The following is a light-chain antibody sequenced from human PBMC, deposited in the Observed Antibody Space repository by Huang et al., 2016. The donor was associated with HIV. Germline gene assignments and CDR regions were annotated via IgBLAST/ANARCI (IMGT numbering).Light chain of an antibody. V-gene: IGKV1-33*01. CDR3: QQYDNLVA. CDR1: QDISNY. CDR2: DAS. J-gene: IGKJ3*01. Sequence: DIQMTQSPSSLSASVGDRVTITCQASQDISNYLNWYHQKPGKAPQLLIYDASNLETGVPSRFSGSGSGTDFTFTISSLQPEDIATYYCQQYDNLVAFGPGTKVDIE.